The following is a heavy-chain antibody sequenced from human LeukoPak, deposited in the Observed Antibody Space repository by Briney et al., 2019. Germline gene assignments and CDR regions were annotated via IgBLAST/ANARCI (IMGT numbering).Heavy chain of an antibody. Sequence: GGSLRLSCAGSGFTFSNYAMTWVRQAPGRGLEWVSSISGSGGSTYYADSVKGRFTISRDNSKNPLYLQMYSLRAEDTAVYYCAKVEGASKASVYWGQGALVTVSS. CDR3: AKVEGASKASVY. D-gene: IGHD1-1*01. CDR2: ISGSGGST. J-gene: IGHJ4*02. V-gene: IGHV3-23*01. CDR1: GFTFSNYA.